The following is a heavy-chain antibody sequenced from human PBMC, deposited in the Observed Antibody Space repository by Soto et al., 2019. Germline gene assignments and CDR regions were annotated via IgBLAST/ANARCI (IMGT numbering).Heavy chain of an antibody. V-gene: IGHV1-18*01. CDR3: ARNGLLWFGDNWFDP. CDR1: GYTFTSYG. D-gene: IGHD3-10*01. CDR2: ISAYNGNT. Sequence: ASVKVSCKASGYTFTSYGISWVRQAPGQGLEWMGWISAYNGNTNYAQKLQGRVTMTTDTSTSTAYMELRSLRSDDTDVYYCARNGLLWFGDNWFDPWGKGTLVTVSS. J-gene: IGHJ5*02.